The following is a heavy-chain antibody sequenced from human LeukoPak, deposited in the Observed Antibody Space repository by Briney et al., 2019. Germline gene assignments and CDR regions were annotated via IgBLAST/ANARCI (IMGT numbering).Heavy chain of an antibody. CDR1: GFSFRNYG. CDR3: ARAGGSTVSHSDY. V-gene: IGHV3-21*01. CDR2: ISSSTSYI. Sequence: PGGSLRLSCAASGFSFRNYGMHWVRQAPGKGLEWVSSISSSTSYIYYADSVKGRFTISKDNAKNSLYLQMNSLRAEDTAVYYCARAGGSTVSHSDYWGQGTLVTVSS. J-gene: IGHJ4*02. D-gene: IGHD4-17*01.